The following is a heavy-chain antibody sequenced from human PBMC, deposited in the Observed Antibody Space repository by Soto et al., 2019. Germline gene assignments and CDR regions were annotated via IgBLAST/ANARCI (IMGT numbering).Heavy chain of an antibody. Sequence: SETLSLTCTVSGGSISSSSYYWGWIRQPPGKGLEWIGSIYYSGSTYYNPSLKSRVTISVDTSKNQFSLKLSSVTAADTAVYYCARHPRALRWLQLRGGGGAFDIWGQGTMVTVSS. CDR1: GGSISSSSYY. CDR2: IYYSGST. D-gene: IGHD5-12*01. CDR3: ARHPRALRWLQLRGGGGAFDI. V-gene: IGHV4-39*01. J-gene: IGHJ3*02.